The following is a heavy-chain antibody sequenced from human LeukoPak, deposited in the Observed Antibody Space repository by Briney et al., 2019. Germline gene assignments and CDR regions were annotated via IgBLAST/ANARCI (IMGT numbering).Heavy chain of an antibody. Sequence: ASVKVSCKASGYTFTSYDINWVRQATGQGLEWMGWMNPNSGNTGYAQKFQGRVTMTRNTSISTAYMELSSLRSEDTAVYYCAREADMTYDFWSDYYHYYYYYGMDVWGQGTTVTVSS. CDR3: AREADMTYDFWSDYYHYYYYYGMDV. D-gene: IGHD3-3*01. CDR2: MNPNSGNT. J-gene: IGHJ6*02. V-gene: IGHV1-8*01. CDR1: GYTFTSYD.